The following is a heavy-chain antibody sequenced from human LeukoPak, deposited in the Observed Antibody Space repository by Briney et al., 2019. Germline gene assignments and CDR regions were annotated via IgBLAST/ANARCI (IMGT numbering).Heavy chain of an antibody. Sequence: GGSLRLSCAASGFTLSIYAMSWVRQAPGKGVEWVSAISGSGGSPYYADSVKGRFISTSDNYKIPRYVQLNSRRAEDPAVYYCAKMPLLMVYAIYNYWGQGTLVTVSS. D-gene: IGHD2-8*01. CDR2: ISGSGGSP. CDR3: AKMPLLMVYAIYNY. CDR1: GFTLSIYA. J-gene: IGHJ4*02. V-gene: IGHV3-23*01.